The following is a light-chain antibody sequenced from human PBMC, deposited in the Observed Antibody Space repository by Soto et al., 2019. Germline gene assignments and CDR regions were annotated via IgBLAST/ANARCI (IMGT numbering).Light chain of an antibody. V-gene: IGLV9-49*01. CDR1: SGYRNNK. CDR2: VGTGGIVG. J-gene: IGLJ2*01. CDR3: GADHGSGSNFVIV. Sequence: QLVLTQPPSASASLGASVTLTCTLSSGYRNNKVDWYQQRPGKGPRFVMRVGTGGIVGSKGDGIPDRFSVLGSGLNRYLTIKNIQEEDESDYHCGADHGSGSNFVIVFGGGTQLTVL.